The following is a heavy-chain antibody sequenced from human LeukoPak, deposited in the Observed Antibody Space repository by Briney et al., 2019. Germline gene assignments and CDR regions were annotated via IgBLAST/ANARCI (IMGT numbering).Heavy chain of an antibody. CDR1: GFTFSSYA. J-gene: IGHJ6*02. Sequence: PVRSLRLSCAASGFTFSSYAMHWVRQAPGKGLEWVAVISYDGSNKYYADSVKGRFTISRDTSKNTLYLQMNSLRAEDTAVYYCAKEPILWGKKSTKVTTGGMDVWGQGTTVTVSS. V-gene: IGHV3-30-3*01. CDR2: ISYDGSNK. D-gene: IGHD4-17*01. CDR3: AKEPILWGKKSTKVTTGGMDV.